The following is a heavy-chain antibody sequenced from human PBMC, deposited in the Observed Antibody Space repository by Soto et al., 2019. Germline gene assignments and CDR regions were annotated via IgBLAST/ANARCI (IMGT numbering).Heavy chain of an antibody. D-gene: IGHD4-17*01. CDR3: ARTTAVPNTLRSRYFFDY. J-gene: IGHJ4*02. CDR1: EVSVSNKTYY. V-gene: IGHV4-61*01. CDR2: VYYSGTT. Sequence: SDTLSLSCSVSEVSVSNKTYYWSWLRQPPGKRLEWIGYVYYSGTTNYNPSLKSRVTISVDLSKNQFSLRLSSVTTADTALYYCARTTAVPNTLRSRYFFDYWGQGTLVTVSS.